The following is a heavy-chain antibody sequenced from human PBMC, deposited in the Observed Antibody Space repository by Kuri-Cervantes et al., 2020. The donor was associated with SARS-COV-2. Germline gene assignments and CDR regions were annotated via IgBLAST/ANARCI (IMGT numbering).Heavy chain of an antibody. D-gene: IGHD3-9*01. CDR2: IYTSGST. CDR1: GGSISSSSYY. CDR3: AKEYYDILTGHQLFDY. Sequence: SETLSLTCTVSGGSISSSSYYWSWIRQPAGKGLEWIGRIYTSGSTNYNPSLKSRVTMSVDTSKSQFSLKLSSVTAADTAVYYCAKEYYDILTGHQLFDYWGQGTLVTISS. V-gene: IGHV4-61*02. J-gene: IGHJ4*02.